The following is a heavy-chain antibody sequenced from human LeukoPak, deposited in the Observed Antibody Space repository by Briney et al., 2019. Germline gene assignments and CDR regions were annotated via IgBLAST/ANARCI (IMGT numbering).Heavy chain of an antibody. CDR2: INPNSGGT. D-gene: IGHD3-10*01. J-gene: IGHJ4*02. CDR1: GYTFTSSY. V-gene: IGHV1-2*02. CDR3: AKLYASGNTFDY. Sequence: ASVKVSCKASGYTFTSSYIHWVRQAPGQGLEWMGWINPNSGGTYYAQKFQGRVTMTRDTSISTAYMELSRLSPDDTNVYYCAKLYASGNTFDYWGQGTRVTVSS.